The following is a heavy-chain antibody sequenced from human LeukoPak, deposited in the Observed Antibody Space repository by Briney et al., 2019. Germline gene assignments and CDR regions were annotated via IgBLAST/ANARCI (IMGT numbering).Heavy chain of an antibody. CDR1: GFTFSNYA. D-gene: IGHD2-2*02. V-gene: IGHV3-23*01. J-gene: IGHJ4*02. CDR3: AKSRYTSSNTNDY. CDR2: ITSGGST. Sequence: GGSLRLSCAASGFTFSNYAMSWVRQAPGKGLQWVSTITSGGSTYYADSVKGRFTISGDSPKNTLYLQMNSLRAEDTAVYYCAKSRYTSSNTNDYWGQGTLVTVSS.